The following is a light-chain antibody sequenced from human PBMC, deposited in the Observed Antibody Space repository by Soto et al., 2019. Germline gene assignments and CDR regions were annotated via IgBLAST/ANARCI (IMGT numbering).Light chain of an antibody. Sequence: EIVLTQSPGTLSLSPGERATLSCRASQSVSSSYLAWYQQKPGQAPRLLIYGASIRATGIPDRFSGSGYGSDFTLPISRLEPEDFAVYYCQHYGSSHRTFGQGTKVEIK. J-gene: IGKJ1*01. CDR1: QSVSSSY. CDR2: GAS. CDR3: QHYGSSHRT. V-gene: IGKV3-20*01.